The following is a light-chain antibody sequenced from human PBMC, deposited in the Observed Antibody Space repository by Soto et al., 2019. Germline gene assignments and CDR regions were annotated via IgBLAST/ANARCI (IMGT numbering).Light chain of an antibody. CDR2: DVS. V-gene: IGLV2-14*03. J-gene: IGLJ1*01. CDR3: SSYTTSNTRQIV. CDR1: SSDVGGYNY. Sequence: QSVLTQPASVSGSPGQSITISCTGTSSDVGGYNYVSWYQHHPGKAPNLMIYDVSNRPSGVSNLFSGSKSGNTASLTISGLQPEDEADYYCSSYTTSNTRQIVFGTGTRSPS.